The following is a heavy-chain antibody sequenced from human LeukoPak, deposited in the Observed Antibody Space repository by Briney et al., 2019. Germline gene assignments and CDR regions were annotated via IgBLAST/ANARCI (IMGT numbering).Heavy chain of an antibody. CDR1: GFTVDTRY. CDR3: ATGQMFTSGGFDY. D-gene: IGHD6-19*01. J-gene: IGHJ4*02. V-gene: IGHV3-53*01. CDR2: LYAAGDK. Sequence: GGSLRLSCAVSGFTVDTRYMSWVRRAPGKGLEWVSVLYAAGDKYYADSVKGRFTISRDYSTNTADLQMNSLRAEDTALYYCATGQMFTSGGFDYWGRGTLVIVSS.